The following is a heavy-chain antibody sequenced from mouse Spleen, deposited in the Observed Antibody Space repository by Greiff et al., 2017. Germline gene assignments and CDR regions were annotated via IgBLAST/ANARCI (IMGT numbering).Heavy chain of an antibody. D-gene: IGHD1-1*01. CDR2: IRSKSSNYAT. CDR1: GFTFNTYA. Sequence: EVKLVESGGGLVQPKGSLKLSCAASGFTFNTYAMHWVRQAPGKGLEWIARIRSKSSNYATYYADSVKDRFTISREDSQSMLYLQMNNLKTEDTAMYYCVRGLYYYGSSYDWYFDVWGTGTTVTVSS. CDR3: VRGLYYYGSSYDWYFDV. V-gene: IGHV10-3*01. J-gene: IGHJ1*03.